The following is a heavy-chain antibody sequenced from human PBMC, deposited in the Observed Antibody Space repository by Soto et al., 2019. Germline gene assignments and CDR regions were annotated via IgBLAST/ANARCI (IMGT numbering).Heavy chain of an antibody. CDR3: ARLDRRFELLLLDY. J-gene: IGHJ4*02. CDR1: GGSISSSSYY. Sequence: PSETLSLTCTVSGGSISSSSYYRGWIRQPPGKGLEWIGSIYYSGSTYYNPSLKSRVTISVDKSKNQFSLKLSYVTAADTAVYYCARLDRRFELLLLDYWGQGTLVTVSS. V-gene: IGHV4-39*01. D-gene: IGHD3-10*01. CDR2: IYYSGST.